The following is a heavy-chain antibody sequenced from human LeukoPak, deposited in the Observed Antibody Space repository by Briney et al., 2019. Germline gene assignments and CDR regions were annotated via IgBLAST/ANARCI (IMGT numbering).Heavy chain of an antibody. CDR3: ARGAGAYGSGPGY. J-gene: IGHJ4*02. Sequence: SETLSLTCTVSGGSISSGDYYWSWIRQPPGKGLEWIGHIYYSGSTQYNPSLKSRVTISVDTTKNQFSLNLSSVSAADTAVYYCARGAGAYGSGPGYWGQGSLVTVSS. V-gene: IGHV4-30-4*01. CDR1: GGSISSGDYY. CDR2: IYYSGST. D-gene: IGHD3-10*01.